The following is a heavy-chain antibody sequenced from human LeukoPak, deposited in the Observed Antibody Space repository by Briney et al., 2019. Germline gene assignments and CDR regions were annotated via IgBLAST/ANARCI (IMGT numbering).Heavy chain of an antibody. Sequence: PGGSLRLSCAASGFTVSVNYMNWIRQAPGKGLEWVSVIYSGGSTFYADSVKGRFTISRDNSKNTVYLQMKSLRAEDTAVYYCARDNGYDIPESGYYYYYYMDVWGKGTTVTVSS. CDR1: GFTVSVNY. D-gene: IGHD3-9*01. J-gene: IGHJ6*03. CDR2: IYSGGST. V-gene: IGHV3-66*01. CDR3: ARDNGYDIPESGYYYYYYMDV.